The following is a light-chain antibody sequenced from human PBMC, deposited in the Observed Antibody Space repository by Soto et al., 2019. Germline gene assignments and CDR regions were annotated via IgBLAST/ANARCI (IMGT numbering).Light chain of an antibody. J-gene: IGKJ2*01. Sequence: EIVLTQSPDILSLSPGERATLSCRASQSVRSSYLAWYQQRPGQAPRLLIYGASSRATGIPDRFSGDGSGSDFPPIISKQEPENFALYYFQQYCSSPGYTFCQGTKLEIK. CDR3: QQYCSSPGYT. CDR1: QSVRSSY. CDR2: GAS. V-gene: IGKV3-20*01.